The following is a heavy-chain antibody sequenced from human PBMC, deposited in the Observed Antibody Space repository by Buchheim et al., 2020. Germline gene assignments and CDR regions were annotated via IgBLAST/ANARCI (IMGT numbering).Heavy chain of an antibody. Sequence: QVQLQESGPGLVKPSQTLSLTCTVSGGSISSGSYYWSWIRQPAGKGLEWIGRIYTSGSTNYNPSLKSRVTISVETSTNQFSLKLSSVTAADTAVYYCARGTNNRDGYNLFDYWGQGTL. CDR2: IYTSGST. V-gene: IGHV4-61*02. CDR3: ARGTNNRDGYNLFDY. CDR1: GGSISSGSYY. J-gene: IGHJ4*02. D-gene: IGHD5-24*01.